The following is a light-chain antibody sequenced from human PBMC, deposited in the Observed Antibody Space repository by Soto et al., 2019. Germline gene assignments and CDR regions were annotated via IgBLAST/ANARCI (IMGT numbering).Light chain of an antibody. CDR2: QAS. J-gene: IGKJ4*01. CDR3: QQYHSYSLT. V-gene: IGKV1-5*03. Sequence: DIQMTQSPSTRSASVGDRVTITCRASQSINKWLAWYQQKPGKAPELLISQASILQSGVPSRCSGSGSGTEFTLTISSLQPDDLATYSCQQYHSYSLTFGGGTKVEIK. CDR1: QSINKW.